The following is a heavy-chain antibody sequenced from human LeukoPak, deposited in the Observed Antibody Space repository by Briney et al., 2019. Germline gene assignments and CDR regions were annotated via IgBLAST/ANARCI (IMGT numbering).Heavy chain of an antibody. CDR1: GFTFSSYN. D-gene: IGHD3-10*01. CDR3: ARDYYGSGSYYKSPFGA. J-gene: IGHJ5*02. V-gene: IGHV3-20*04. CDR2: INWNGGST. Sequence: GGSLRLSCAASGFTFSSYNMNWVRQAPGQGLEWVSGINWNGGSTGYADSVKGRFTISRDNAKNSLYLQMNSLRAEDTALYYCARDYYGSGSYYKSPFGAWGQGTLVTVSS.